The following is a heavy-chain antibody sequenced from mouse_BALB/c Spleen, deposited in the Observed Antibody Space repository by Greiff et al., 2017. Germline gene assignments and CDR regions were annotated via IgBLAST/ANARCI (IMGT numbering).Heavy chain of an antibody. CDR3: ARYYYDSSYWYFDV. V-gene: IGHV1S81*02. Sequence: QVQLQQSGAELVKPGASVKLSCKASGYTFTSYWMHWVKQRPGQGLEWIGEINPSNGRTNYNEKFKSKATLTVDKSSSTAYMQLSSLTSEDSAVYYCARYYYDSSYWYFDVWGAGTTVTVSS. CDR2: INPSNGRT. J-gene: IGHJ1*01. D-gene: IGHD1-1*01. CDR1: GYTFTSYW.